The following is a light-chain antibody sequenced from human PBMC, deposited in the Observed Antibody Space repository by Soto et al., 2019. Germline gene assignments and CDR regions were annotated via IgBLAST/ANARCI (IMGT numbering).Light chain of an antibody. V-gene: IGKV1-5*01. J-gene: IGKJ1*01. Sequence: DIQMTQSPSTLSASVGDRVTITCRASQSISSWLAWYQQKPGKAPKLLIYDASSLESGGPSRFSGSGSGTEFTLTISSLQPDDFATYYCQQYNSYSWTLGQGTKVDIK. CDR3: QQYNSYSWT. CDR1: QSISSW. CDR2: DAS.